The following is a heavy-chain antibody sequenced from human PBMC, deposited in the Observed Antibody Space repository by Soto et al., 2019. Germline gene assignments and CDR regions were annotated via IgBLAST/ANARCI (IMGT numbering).Heavy chain of an antibody. V-gene: IGHV3-23*01. CDR3: AKDGYRGYDYTEDFDY. J-gene: IGHJ4*02. Sequence: HPGGSLRLSCAASGFTFSSYAMSWVRQAPGKGLEWVSAISGSGSSTYYADSVKGRFTISRDNSKNTLYLQMNSLRAEDTAVYYCAKDGYRGYDYTEDFDYWGQGTLVTVSS. CDR1: GFTFSSYA. D-gene: IGHD5-12*01. CDR2: ISGSGSST.